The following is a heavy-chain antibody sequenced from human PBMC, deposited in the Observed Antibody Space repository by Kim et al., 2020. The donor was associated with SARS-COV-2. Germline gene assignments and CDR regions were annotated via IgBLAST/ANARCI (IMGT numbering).Heavy chain of an antibody. CDR1: GFTFSSFA. D-gene: IGHD6-6*01. V-gene: IGHV3-30*04. CDR2: ISSDGGND. Sequence: GGSLRLSCAASGFTFSSFAMHWVRQAPGKGLEWVAVISSDGGNDFYADSVKGQLTISRDNSKNTLFLQMNSLRAEDTAVYFCARAYSSSSHQSYFGMDVWGQGTTVTVSS. J-gene: IGHJ6*02. CDR3: ARAYSSSSHQSYFGMDV.